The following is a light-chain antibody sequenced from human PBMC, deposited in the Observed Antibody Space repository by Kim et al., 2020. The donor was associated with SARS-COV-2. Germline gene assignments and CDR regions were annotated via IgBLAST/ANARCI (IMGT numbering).Light chain of an antibody. CDR3: QQTYSDLMYT. J-gene: IGKJ2*01. CDR2: DAS. Sequence: DIQMTQSPSSLSASVGDRVTITCRASRGITTYLNWYQQKSGRAPKLLIYDASNLHSGVPSRFSGSGSGTYFTLTITSLQPEDSATYYCQQTYSDLMYTLGQGTKLEI. CDR1: RGITTY. V-gene: IGKV1-39*01.